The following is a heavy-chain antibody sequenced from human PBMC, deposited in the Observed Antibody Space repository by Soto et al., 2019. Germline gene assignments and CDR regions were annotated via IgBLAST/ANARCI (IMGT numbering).Heavy chain of an antibody. CDR2: IYWDDVK. CDR1: GFSLSTRGVG. CDR3: AHKGGGDRILDY. J-gene: IGHJ4*02. Sequence: QITLKESGPALVKPTQTLTLACTFSGFSLSTRGVGVGWIRQPPGKALEWLALIYWDDVKHYSPSLMSRLTITKGPPKNQGALTMTNKDPVDTATYFWAHKGGGDRILDYWGQGTLVTVSS. V-gene: IGHV2-5*02. D-gene: IGHD3-16*01.